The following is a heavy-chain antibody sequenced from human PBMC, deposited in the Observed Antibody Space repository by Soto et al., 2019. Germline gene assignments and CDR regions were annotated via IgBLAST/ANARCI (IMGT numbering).Heavy chain of an antibody. J-gene: IGHJ4*02. CDR1: GYTLTELS. CDR2: FDPEDGET. V-gene: IGHV1-24*01. CDR3: ATVGLDSSGWYLGIDY. D-gene: IGHD6-19*01. Sequence: GASVKVSCKVSGYTLTELSMHWVRQAPGKGLEWMGGFDPEDGETIYAQKFQGRVTMIEDTSTDTAYMELSSLRSEDTAVYYCATVGLDSSGWYLGIDYWGQGTLVTVSS.